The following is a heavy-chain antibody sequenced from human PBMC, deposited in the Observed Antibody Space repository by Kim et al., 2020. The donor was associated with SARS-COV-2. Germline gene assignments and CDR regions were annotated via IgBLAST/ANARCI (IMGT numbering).Heavy chain of an antibody. J-gene: IGHJ3*02. V-gene: IGHV3-48*03. CDR1: GFSFSTYE. Sequence: GGSLRLSCAASGFSFSTYEMSWVRQAPGQGLEWVSYISGSGRGIHYADSVKGRFTISRDNAKKSLFLQMNSLRAEDTAVYYCAREVTVTPDAFDIWGQGTLVTVSS. CDR2: ISGSGRGI. D-gene: IGHD2-21*02. CDR3: AREVTVTPDAFDI.